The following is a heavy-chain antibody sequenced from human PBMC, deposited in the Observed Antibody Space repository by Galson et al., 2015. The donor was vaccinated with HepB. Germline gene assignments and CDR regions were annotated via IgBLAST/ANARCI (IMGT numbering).Heavy chain of an antibody. Sequence: SLRLSCAASGFTFGDYGMSWVRQAPGKGLEWVSGINWNGGSTGYADSVKGRFTISRDNAKNSLYLQMNSLRAEDTALYHCARVNIAVANWFDPWGQGTLVTVSS. V-gene: IGHV3-20*01. CDR3: ARVNIAVANWFDP. D-gene: IGHD6-19*01. J-gene: IGHJ5*02. CDR2: INWNGGST. CDR1: GFTFGDYG.